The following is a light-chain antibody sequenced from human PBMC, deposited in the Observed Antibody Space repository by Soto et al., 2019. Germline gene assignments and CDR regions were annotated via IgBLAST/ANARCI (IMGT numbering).Light chain of an antibody. CDR3: QQYNNWPT. V-gene: IGKV3-15*01. CDR2: GAS. CDR1: QSVNSN. Sequence: EIVMTQSPATLSVSPGERATLSCRASQSVNSNLAWYQQKPGQAPRLLIYGASTRATGVPARFSGSGSGTKFTLTVSTLQPEAFAVYFCQQYNNWPTFGQWTKAEFK. J-gene: IGKJ1*01.